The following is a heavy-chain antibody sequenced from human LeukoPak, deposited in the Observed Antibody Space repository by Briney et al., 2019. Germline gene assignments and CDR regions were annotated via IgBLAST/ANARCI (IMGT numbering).Heavy chain of an antibody. Sequence: GSLRLSCAASGVTVSDNYMSWVRQAPGKGLEWVSAISGSGGSTYYADSVKGRFTISRDNSKNTLYLQMNSLRAEDTAVYYCAKMSFGGVIVAYFDYWGQGTLVTVSS. D-gene: IGHD3-16*02. J-gene: IGHJ4*02. CDR3: AKMSFGGVIVAYFDY. V-gene: IGHV3-23*01. CDR2: ISGSGGST. CDR1: GVTVSDNY.